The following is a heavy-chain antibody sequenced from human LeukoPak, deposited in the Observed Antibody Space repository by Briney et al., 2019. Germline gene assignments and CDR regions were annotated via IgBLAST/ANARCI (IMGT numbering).Heavy chain of an antibody. CDR3: AGGPTATAY. CDR1: GFIFRSYW. Sequence: PGGSLRLSCAASGFIFRSYWMTWIRQAPGKGLEWVANIKPDGSEGYYGESVKGRFIISRDNAENSLYLQMNSLRLDDTAMYYCAGGPTATAYWGQGTLVTVSS. D-gene: IGHD2-2*01. V-gene: IGHV3-7*04. CDR2: IKPDGSEG. J-gene: IGHJ4*02.